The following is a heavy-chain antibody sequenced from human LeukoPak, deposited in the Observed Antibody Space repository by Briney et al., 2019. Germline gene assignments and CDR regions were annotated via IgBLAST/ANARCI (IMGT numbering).Heavy chain of an antibody. V-gene: IGHV4-34*01. CDR3: ARVALVVVVVAGLPYYYYYMDV. Sequence: SETLSLTCDVYGGSFSGYYWSWIRQPPGKGLEWIGEINHSGSTNYNPSLKSRVTISVDTSKNQFSLKLSSVTAADTAVYYCARVALVVVVVAGLPYYYYYMDVWGKGTTVTVSS. D-gene: IGHD2-15*01. CDR2: INHSGST. CDR1: GGSFSGYY. J-gene: IGHJ6*03.